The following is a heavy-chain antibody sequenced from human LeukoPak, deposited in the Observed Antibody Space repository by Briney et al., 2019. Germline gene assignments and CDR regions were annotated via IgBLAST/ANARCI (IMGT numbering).Heavy chain of an antibody. J-gene: IGHJ4*02. CDR2: IKSKTDGGTT. D-gene: IGHD6-6*01. CDR1: GFTFSNAW. Sequence: KPGGSLRLSCAASGFTFSNAWMSWVRQAPGKGLEWVGRIKSKTDGGTTDYAAPVKGRFTISRDDSRNTLYLQMNSLKTEDTAVYYCTTDHGHEYSSSPCFDYWGQGTLVTVSS. CDR3: TTDHGHEYSSSPCFDY. V-gene: IGHV3-15*01.